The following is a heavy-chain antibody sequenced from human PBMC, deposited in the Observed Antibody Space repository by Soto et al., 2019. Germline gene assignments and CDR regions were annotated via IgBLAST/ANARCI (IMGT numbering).Heavy chain of an antibody. V-gene: IGHV3-53*02. CDR3: ARATEWNALDI. J-gene: IGHJ3*02. Sequence: DVQLVETGGGLIQPGGSLRLSCAASGFSVSSDYMNWVRQDPGKGLEWVSVIYRGGSTYYADSVRGRFTISRDNSENTLFLQMNSLRAEHTAVYYCARATEWNALDIWGQGTMVTVSS. D-gene: IGHD3-3*01. CDR1: GFSVSSDY. CDR2: IYRGGST.